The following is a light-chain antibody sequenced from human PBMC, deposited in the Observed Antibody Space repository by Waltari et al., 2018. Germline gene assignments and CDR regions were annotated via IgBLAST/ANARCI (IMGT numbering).Light chain of an antibody. Sequence: SRRTSQSVRRTLAWYQHKPCQAPKLLIYGASIRATGIPDRFTGSGSGTDFSLTISSLEPEDFAVYFCQHYVRLPATFGQGTKVEIK. CDR3: QHYVRLPAT. J-gene: IGKJ1*01. CDR1: QSVRRT. CDR2: GAS. V-gene: IGKV3-20*01.